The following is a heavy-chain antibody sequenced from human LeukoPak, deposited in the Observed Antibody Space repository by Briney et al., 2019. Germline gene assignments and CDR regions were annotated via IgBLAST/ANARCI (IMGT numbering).Heavy chain of an antibody. CDR3: ARDEIAVAGLDYYYYGMDV. V-gene: IGHV3-21*01. CDR1: GFPFSRYS. CDR2: ISNSSSYI. D-gene: IGHD6-19*01. J-gene: IGHJ6*02. Sequence: PGGSLRLSCAASGFPFSRYSMNWVRQSPGKGLEWVSSISNSSSYIYYADSVKGRFTISRDNAKNSLYLQMNMLRAEDTAVYYCARDEIAVAGLDYYYYGMDVWGQGTTVTVSS.